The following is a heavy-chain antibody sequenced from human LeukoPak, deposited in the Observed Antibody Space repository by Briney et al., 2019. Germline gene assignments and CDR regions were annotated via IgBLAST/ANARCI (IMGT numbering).Heavy chain of an antibody. J-gene: IGHJ3*02. CDR3: ARDRPPPAAPRAFDI. D-gene: IGHD6-13*01. CDR1: GYTFTSYY. Sequence: ASVKVSCKASGYTFTSYYMHWVRQAPGQGLEWMGITNPSGGSTSYAQKFQGRVTMTRDTSTSTVYMELSSLRSEDTAVYYCARDRPPPAAPRAFDIWGQGTMVTVSS. CDR2: TNPSGGST. V-gene: IGHV1-46*01.